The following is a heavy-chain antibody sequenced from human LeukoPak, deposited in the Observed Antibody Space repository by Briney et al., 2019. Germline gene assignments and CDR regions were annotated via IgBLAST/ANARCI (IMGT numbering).Heavy chain of an antibody. V-gene: IGHV3-7*03. CDR3: TSAVTTDY. D-gene: IGHD4-17*01. CDR2: IKQDGTEK. Sequence: GGSLRLSCAASGFTFSDYWMSWVRQAPGKGLEWVANIKQDGTEKYYVDSVKGRFTISRDDSKNTAYLQMNSLKTEDTAVYYCTSAVTTDYWGQGTLVTVSS. CDR1: GFTFSDYW. J-gene: IGHJ4*02.